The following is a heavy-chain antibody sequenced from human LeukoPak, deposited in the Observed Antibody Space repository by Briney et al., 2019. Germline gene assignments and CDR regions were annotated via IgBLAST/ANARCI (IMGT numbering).Heavy chain of an antibody. CDR2: ISITSDKI. CDR1: GFTFSNYS. CDR3: ARDLRGGYCTGGSCPHFDS. Sequence: GGSLRLSCAASGFTFSNYSMNWVRQAPGKGLEWVSYISITSDKIYYADSVKGRFTISRDNFKNTLHLQMNSLRAEDTAVYYCARDLRGGYCTGGSCPHFDSWGQGTLVTVSS. J-gene: IGHJ4*02. D-gene: IGHD2-15*01. V-gene: IGHV3-48*01.